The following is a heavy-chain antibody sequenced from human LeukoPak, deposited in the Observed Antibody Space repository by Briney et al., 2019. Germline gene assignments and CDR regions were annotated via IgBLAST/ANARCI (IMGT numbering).Heavy chain of an antibody. D-gene: IGHD6-19*01. CDR2: ISYDGSNK. V-gene: IGHV3-30*18. CDR3: AKDYLVWLVPLTTVGYFDY. Sequence: GGSLRLSCAASGFTFSSYGMHWVRQAPGKGLEWVAVISYDGSNKYYADSVKGRFTISRDNSKNTLYLQMNSLRAEDTAVYYCAKDYLVWLVPLTTVGYFDYWGQGTLVTVSS. J-gene: IGHJ4*02. CDR1: GFTFSSYG.